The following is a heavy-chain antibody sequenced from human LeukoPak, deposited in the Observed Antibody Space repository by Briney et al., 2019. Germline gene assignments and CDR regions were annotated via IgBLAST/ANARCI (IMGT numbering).Heavy chain of an antibody. D-gene: IGHD2-15*01. V-gene: IGHV6-1*01. CDR1: GDSVSSSSAT. CDR2: TYYKSKWYN. CDR3: ARDPSGGFRWYFDL. Sequence: SQTLSLTCGISGDSVSSSSATWNWFRQSPSRGLEWLGRTYYKSKWYNDYAVSVKSRITISPDTSRNQFYLQLSSVTPDDTAVYYCARDPSGGFRWYFDLWGRGTLVTVSS. J-gene: IGHJ2*01.